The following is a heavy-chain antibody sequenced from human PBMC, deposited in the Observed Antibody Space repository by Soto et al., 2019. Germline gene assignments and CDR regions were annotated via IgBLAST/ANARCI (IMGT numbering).Heavy chain of an antibody. Sequence: SVKVSCKASGGTFSSYAISWVRQAPGQGLEWMGGIIPIFGTANYAQKFQGRVTITADESTSTAYMELSSLRSEDTAVYYCARDVTSSSRICSSTRCYKRYNWFDPWGQGTLVTVSS. D-gene: IGHD2-2*02. J-gene: IGHJ5*02. CDR2: IIPIFGTA. CDR3: ARDVTSSSRICSSTRCYKRYNWFDP. CDR1: GGTFSSYA. V-gene: IGHV1-69*13.